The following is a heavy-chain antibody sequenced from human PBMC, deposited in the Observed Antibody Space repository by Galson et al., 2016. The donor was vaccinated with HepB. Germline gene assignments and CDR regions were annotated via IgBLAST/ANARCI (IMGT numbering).Heavy chain of an antibody. CDR3: VRSHTLVALYWYFDL. Sequence: SETLSLTCTVSGGSISDSYWSWIRQSPGKGLEWIVYIYNNRKSISNPSLRGRVTTSVDTSKNHFSLKLSSVTPADTAVYYCVRSHTLVALYWYFDLWGLGSLVTVSS. J-gene: IGHJ2*01. D-gene: IGHD2-15*01. V-gene: IGHV4-59*01. CDR1: GGSISDSY. CDR2: IYNNRKS.